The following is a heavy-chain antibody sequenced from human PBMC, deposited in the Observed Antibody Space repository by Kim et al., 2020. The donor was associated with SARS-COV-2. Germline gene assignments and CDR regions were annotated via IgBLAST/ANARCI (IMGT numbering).Heavy chain of an antibody. V-gene: IGHV3-48*02. CDR3: ARDGGRSGWYYYFDY. Sequence: GGSLRLSCAASGFTFSSYSMNWVRQAPGKGLEWVSYISSSSSTIYYADSVKGRFTISRDNAKNSLYLQMNSLRDEDTAVYYCARDGGRSGWYYYFDYWGQGTLVTVSS. CDR1: GFTFSSYS. D-gene: IGHD6-19*01. CDR2: ISSSSSTI. J-gene: IGHJ4*02.